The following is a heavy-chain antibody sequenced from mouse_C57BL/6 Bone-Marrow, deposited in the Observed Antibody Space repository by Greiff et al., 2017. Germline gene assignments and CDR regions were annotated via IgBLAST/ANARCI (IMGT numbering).Heavy chain of an antibody. J-gene: IGHJ3*01. CDR2: INPNNGGT. V-gene: IGHV1-18*01. CDR1: GYTFTDYN. Sequence: VQLKESGPELVKPGASVKIPCKASGYTFTDYNMDWVKQSHGKSLEWIGDINPNNGGTIYNQKFKGKATLTVDKSSSTAYMELRSLTSEDTAVYYCARSGLLRSAWFAYWGQGTLVTVSA. D-gene: IGHD1-1*01. CDR3: ARSGLLRSAWFAY.